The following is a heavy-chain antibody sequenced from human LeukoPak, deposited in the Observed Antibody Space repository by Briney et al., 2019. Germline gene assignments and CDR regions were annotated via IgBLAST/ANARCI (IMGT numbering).Heavy chain of an antibody. CDR3: ARFHSGPSGWYVLWYFDL. D-gene: IGHD6-19*01. CDR1: GGSVSSYY. CDR2: IYNSENT. J-gene: IGHJ2*01. Sequence: PSETLSLTCTVSGGSVSSYYWSWIRQPPGKGLEWIGYIYNSENTKYNSSLESRVTISVGTSKNQFFLKLSSVTAADTAVYYCARFHSGPSGWYVLWYFDLWGRGTLVTVSS. V-gene: IGHV4-4*09.